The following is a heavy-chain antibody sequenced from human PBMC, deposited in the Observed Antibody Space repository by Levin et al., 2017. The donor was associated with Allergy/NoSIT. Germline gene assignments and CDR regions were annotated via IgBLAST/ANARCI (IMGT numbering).Heavy chain of an antibody. Sequence: SGPTLVKPTQTLTLTCTFSGFSLSTSGMCVSWIRPPPGKALEWLARIDWDDDKNYSTSLKTRLTISKDTSKNQVVLTMTNMDPVDTATYYCARMSSSGWYPDYWGQGTLVTVSS. V-gene: IGHV2-70*11. D-gene: IGHD6-19*01. CDR3: ARMSSSGWYPDY. CDR1: GFSLSTSGMC. CDR2: IDWDDDK. J-gene: IGHJ4*02.